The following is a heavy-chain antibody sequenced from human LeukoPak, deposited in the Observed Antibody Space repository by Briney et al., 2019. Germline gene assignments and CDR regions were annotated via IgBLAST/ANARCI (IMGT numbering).Heavy chain of an antibody. V-gene: IGHV3-7*03. CDR1: GFSFSGYW. CDR3: ARRGSTDY. Sequence: GGSLRLSCAASGFSFSGYWMTWVRPAPEKGLEWVANIKEDGSEKYYADFVKGRFTISRDNAKNSLDLQMNSLRAEDTAVYYCARRGSTDYWGQGTLVTVSS. D-gene: IGHD2/OR15-2a*01. J-gene: IGHJ4*02. CDR2: IKEDGSEK.